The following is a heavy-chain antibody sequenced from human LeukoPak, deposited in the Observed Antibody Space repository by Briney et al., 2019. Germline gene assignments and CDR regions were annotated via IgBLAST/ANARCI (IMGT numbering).Heavy chain of an antibody. CDR2: IYYSGST. D-gene: IGHD6-19*01. J-gene: IGHJ4*02. CDR1: GGSISSSSYY. V-gene: IGHV4-39*07. CDR3: AREGAVAGTADY. Sequence: PSETLSLTCTVSGGSISSSSYYWGWIRQPPGKGLEWIGSIYYSGSTYYNPSLKSRVTISVDKSKNQFSLKLSSVTAADTAVYYCAREGAVAGTADYWGQGTLVTVSS.